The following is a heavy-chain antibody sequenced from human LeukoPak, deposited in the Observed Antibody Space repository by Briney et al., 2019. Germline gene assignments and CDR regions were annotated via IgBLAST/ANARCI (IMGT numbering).Heavy chain of an antibody. J-gene: IGHJ4*02. D-gene: IGHD3-10*01. CDR1: GFTFSTYP. CDR2: ISGSGGST. V-gene: IGHV3-23*01. Sequence: GGSLRLSCAASGFTFSTYPMSWVRQAPGKGLEWVSAISGSGGSTYYADSVKGRFTISRDNSKNTLYLQMNSLRAEDTAVYYCAKDLSYGSGIDYWGQGTLVTVSS. CDR3: AKDLSYGSGIDY.